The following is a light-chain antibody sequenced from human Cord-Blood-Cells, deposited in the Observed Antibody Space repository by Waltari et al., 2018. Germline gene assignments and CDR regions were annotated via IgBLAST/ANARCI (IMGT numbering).Light chain of an antibody. CDR2: DAS. Sequence: AIQLTQSPSSLSASVGDRVTITCRESHGISSALVWYQQKPGKAPEPLIYDASSLESGVPSRFSGSGSGTDFTLTISSLQPEDFATYYCQQFNSYPLTFSGGTKVEIK. CDR1: HGISSA. J-gene: IGKJ4*01. V-gene: IGKV1-13*02. CDR3: QQFNSYPLT.